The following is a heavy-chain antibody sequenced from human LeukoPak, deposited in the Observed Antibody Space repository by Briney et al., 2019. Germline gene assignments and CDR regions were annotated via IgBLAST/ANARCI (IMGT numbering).Heavy chain of an antibody. Sequence: GGSLRLSCAASGFIFDNYAMSWVRQAPGMGLEWVSVIRGSGSSTYYADSVKGRFTISRDNSNNTLYLQMNSLRADDTAVYFCARDWDYWGQGTLVTVSS. V-gene: IGHV3-23*01. J-gene: IGHJ4*02. CDR1: GFIFDNYA. CDR2: IRGSGSST. CDR3: ARDWDY.